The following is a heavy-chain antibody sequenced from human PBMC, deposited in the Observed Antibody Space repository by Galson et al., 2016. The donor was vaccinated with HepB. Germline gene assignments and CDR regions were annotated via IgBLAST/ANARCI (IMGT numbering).Heavy chain of an antibody. V-gene: IGHV3-53*01. D-gene: IGHD5-12*01. CDR3: ASNSGYGDCNWFDP. Sequence: SLRLSCAASGFTVTNSFMTWVRQAPGKGLEWVTDIYPDGRTYYADRVKGRFTISRDNSKNSLYLQMNSLRAEDTAVYYCASNSGYGDCNWFDPWGQGTLVTVSS. CDR1: GFTVTNSF. J-gene: IGHJ5*02. CDR2: IYPDGRT.